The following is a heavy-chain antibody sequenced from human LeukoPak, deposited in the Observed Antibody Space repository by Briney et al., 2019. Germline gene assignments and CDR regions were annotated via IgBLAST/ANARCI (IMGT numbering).Heavy chain of an antibody. Sequence: GGSLRLSCSASGFTFSNYAMHWVRQAPGKGLEYVSAISSNGGSTYYADSVKGRFTISRDNSKNTLYLQMNSLRAEDTAIYYCAKEDSSRVRDFDYWGQGTLVTVSS. CDR2: ISSNGGST. J-gene: IGHJ4*02. V-gene: IGHV3-64*04. CDR3: AKEDSSRVRDFDY. D-gene: IGHD6-13*01. CDR1: GFTFSNYA.